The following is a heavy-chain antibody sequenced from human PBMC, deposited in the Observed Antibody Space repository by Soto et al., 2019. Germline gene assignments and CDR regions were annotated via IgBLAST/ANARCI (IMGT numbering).Heavy chain of an antibody. CDR1: GDSVSSYSAA. CDR2: TYYRSKFFI. CDR3: VRDRYSSSGWFDP. V-gene: IGHV6-1*01. Sequence: PSQTLSLTCAISGDSVSSYSAAWNWIRQSPSGGLEWLGRTYYRSKFFIDYAESVKSRIIINPDTSKNQFSLQLKSVTPEDTAVYYCVRDRYSSSGWFDPWGQGTPVTVSS. J-gene: IGHJ5*02. D-gene: IGHD3-10*01.